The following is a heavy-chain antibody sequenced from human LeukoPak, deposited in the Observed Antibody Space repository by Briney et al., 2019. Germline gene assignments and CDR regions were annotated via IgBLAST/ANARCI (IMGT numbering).Heavy chain of an antibody. Sequence: SETLSLTCTVSGVSISSGGYYWSWIRQHPGKGLEWIGYIYYSGSTYYNPSLKSRVTISVDTSKNQFSPKLSSVTAADTAVYYCARVAGSSSSLLDYWGQGTLVTVSS. CDR1: GVSISSGGYY. CDR2: IYYSGST. D-gene: IGHD6-6*01. V-gene: IGHV4-31*03. CDR3: ARVAGSSSSLLDY. J-gene: IGHJ4*02.